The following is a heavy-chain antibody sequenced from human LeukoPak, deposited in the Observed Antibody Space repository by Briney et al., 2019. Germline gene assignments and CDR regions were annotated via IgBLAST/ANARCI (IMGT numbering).Heavy chain of an antibody. V-gene: IGHV3-21*01. J-gene: IGHJ4*02. D-gene: IGHD2-15*01. CDR2: ISSSSSYI. Sequence: GGSLRLSCAASGFTFSSYSMNWVRQAPGKRLEWVSSISSSSSYIYYADSVKGRFTISRDNAKNSLYLQMNSLRAEDTAVYYCASEVVAANAFDYWGQGTLVTVSS. CDR1: GFTFSSYS. CDR3: ASEVVAANAFDY.